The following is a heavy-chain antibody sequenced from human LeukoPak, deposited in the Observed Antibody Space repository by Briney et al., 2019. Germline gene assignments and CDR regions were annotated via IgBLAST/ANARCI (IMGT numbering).Heavy chain of an antibody. D-gene: IGHD2-2*01. J-gene: IGHJ5*02. CDR1: GGTFSSYA. CDR2: IIPILGIA. Sequence: GSSVNVSCKASGGTFSSYAISWVRQAPGQGLEWMGRIIPILGIANYAQKFQGRVTITADKSTSTAYMALSRLRSEDTAVYYCARGSGYCSSNSCYPRFDPWGQGTLVTVSS. CDR3: ARGSGYCSSNSCYPRFDP. V-gene: IGHV1-69*04.